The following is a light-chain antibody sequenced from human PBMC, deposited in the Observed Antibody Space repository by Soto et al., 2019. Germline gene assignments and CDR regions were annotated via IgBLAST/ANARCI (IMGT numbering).Light chain of an antibody. Sequence: DIQMTQSPSSLSASVGERVAITCRANQTISSWLAWYQQKPGEAPRLLIYQASSLETEVPSRFSGSGSGTEFTLTISSLQPGDFATYYCQQYNSYSLTFGQGTKVDIK. CDR1: QTISSW. CDR2: QAS. CDR3: QQYNSYSLT. V-gene: IGKV1-5*03. J-gene: IGKJ1*01.